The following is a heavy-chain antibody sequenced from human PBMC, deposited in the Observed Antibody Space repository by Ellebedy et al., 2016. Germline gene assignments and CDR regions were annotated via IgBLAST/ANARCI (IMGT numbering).Heavy chain of an antibody. CDR2: ISAYNGNT. Sequence: ASVKVSCXASGYTFTSYGISWVRQAPGQGLEWMGWISAYNGNTNYAQKLQGRVTMTTDTSTSTAYMELRSLRSDDTAVYYCARGDRIAAAGEVDYWGQGTLVTVSS. V-gene: IGHV1-18*01. CDR1: GYTFTSYG. J-gene: IGHJ4*02. CDR3: ARGDRIAAAGEVDY. D-gene: IGHD6-13*01.